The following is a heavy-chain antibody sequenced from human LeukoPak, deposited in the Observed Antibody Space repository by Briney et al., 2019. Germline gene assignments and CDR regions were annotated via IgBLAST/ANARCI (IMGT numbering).Heavy chain of an antibody. CDR1: GYTFTSYW. D-gene: IGHD7-27*01. CDR2: IYPDDSDI. CDR3: ARPQDFGLTGMNAFDI. V-gene: IGHV5-51*01. J-gene: IGHJ3*02. Sequence: GESLKISCKGFGYTFTSYWIGWVRQMPGKGLEWMGIIYPDDSDITYSPSFQGQVTISADKSISTAYLQWSSLKASDTAMYYCARPQDFGLTGMNAFDIWGQGTMVTVSS.